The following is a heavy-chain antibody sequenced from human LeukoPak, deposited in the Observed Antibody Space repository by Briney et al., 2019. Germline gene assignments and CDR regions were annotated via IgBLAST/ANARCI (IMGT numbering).Heavy chain of an antibody. V-gene: IGHV3-49*03. CDR3: SRVRNPYGDKESRYYYYMDA. D-gene: IGHD4-23*01. CDR2: IRSKAYGWTT. CDR1: GFTFDNYG. Sequence: GGSLRLSCAASGFTFDNYGVNWIRQAPGKGLEWVSFIRSKAYGWTTEYAASVKGRFTISRDDPKNIAYLQMDSLKTEDTAVYYCSRVRNPYGDKESRYYYYMDAWGKGTTVTVSS. J-gene: IGHJ6*03.